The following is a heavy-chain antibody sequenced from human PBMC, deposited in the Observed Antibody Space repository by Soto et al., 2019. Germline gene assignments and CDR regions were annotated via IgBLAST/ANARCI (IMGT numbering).Heavy chain of an antibody. V-gene: IGHV6-1*01. CDR1: GDGVSSNSAS. CDR3: ARVRAARSLFFPNDAFGI. D-gene: IGHD6-6*01. J-gene: IGHJ3*02. CDR2: TYYRSKWYN. Sequence: SQALSLAWVISGDGVSSNSASWNWIRQSPSRGLEWLGRTYYRSKWYNDYAVSVKSRITINPDTSKNQFSLQLSSVTPEDTAVYYCARVRAARSLFFPNDAFGIWG.